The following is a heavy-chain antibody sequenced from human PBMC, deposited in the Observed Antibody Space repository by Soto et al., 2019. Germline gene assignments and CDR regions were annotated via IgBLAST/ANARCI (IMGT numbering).Heavy chain of an antibody. CDR1: GGSISSANW. Sequence: ASETLSLTCAVSGGSISSANWWTWVRQPPGKGLEWIGEIYHGGSTSYNPSLKSRVTLSLDKFKNHFSLNLTSVTAADTAVYYCARLSFSYGVDVWGQGTTVTAP. CDR3: ARLSFSYGVDV. CDR2: IYHGGST. V-gene: IGHV4-4*02. J-gene: IGHJ6*02.